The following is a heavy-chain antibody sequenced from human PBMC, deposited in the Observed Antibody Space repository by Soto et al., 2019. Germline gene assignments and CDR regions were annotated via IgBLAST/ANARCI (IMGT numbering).Heavy chain of an antibody. CDR2: IIPIFGTA. V-gene: IGHV1-69*01. CDR3: ARVPGLGWELLTGVDY. Sequence: QVQLVQSGAEVKKPGSSVKVSCKASRGTFSSYAISWVRQAPGQGLEWMGGIIPIFGTANYAQKFQGRVTITADESTSTAYMELSSLRSEDTAVYYCARVPGLGWELLTGVDYWGQGTLVTVSS. CDR1: RGTFSSYA. D-gene: IGHD1-26*01. J-gene: IGHJ4*02.